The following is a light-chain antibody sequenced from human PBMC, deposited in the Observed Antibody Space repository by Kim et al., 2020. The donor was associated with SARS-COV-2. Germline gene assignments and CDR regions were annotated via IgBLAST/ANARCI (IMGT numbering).Light chain of an antibody. V-gene: IGLV2-14*03. CDR1: NSDVGGYNY. CDR3: SSYISSSTNYV. J-gene: IGLJ1*01. CDR2: DVS. Sequence: QSITISCTRTNSDVGGYNYVSWYQQHPGKAPKLMIYDVSNRPSGVSNRFSGSKSGNTASLTISGLQAEDEADYYCSSYISSSTNYVFGSGTKVTVL.